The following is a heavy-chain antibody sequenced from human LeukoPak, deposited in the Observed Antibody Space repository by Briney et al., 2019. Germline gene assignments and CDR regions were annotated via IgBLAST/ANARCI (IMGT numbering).Heavy chain of an antibody. CDR1: GFTFSSYS. CDR3: ARETYYYDSSGYYQKGSFDY. D-gene: IGHD3-22*01. CDR2: ISSSSSYI. Sequence: KPGGSLRLSCAASGFTFSSYSMNWVRQAPGKGLEWVSSISSSSSYIYYADSVKSRFTISRDNAEKSLYLRMNSLRAEDTAVYYCARETYYYDSSGYYQKGSFDYWGQGTLVTVSS. V-gene: IGHV3-21*01. J-gene: IGHJ4*02.